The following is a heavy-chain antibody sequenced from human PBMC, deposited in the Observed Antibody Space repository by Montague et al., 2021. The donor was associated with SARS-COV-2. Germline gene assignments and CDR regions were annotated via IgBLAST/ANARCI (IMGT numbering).Heavy chain of an antibody. CDR3: ARVGGSYNTFEY. CDR2: IREDGSVQ. Sequence: SLRLSCAGSGFPFSEYWMAWVRQAPGKGLEFVANIREDGSVQNYGHSVRGQFTISRDNAKNSLYLQKVALRVEDTAVYYCARVGGSYNTFEYWGQGTRVTVSS. CDR1: GFPFSEYW. J-gene: IGHJ4*02. D-gene: IGHD1-1*01. V-gene: IGHV3-7*01.